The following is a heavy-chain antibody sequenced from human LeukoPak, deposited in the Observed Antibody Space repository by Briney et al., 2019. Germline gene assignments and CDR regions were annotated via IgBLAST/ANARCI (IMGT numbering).Heavy chain of an antibody. J-gene: IGHJ6*03. V-gene: IGHV3-48*03. Sequence: PGGSLRLSCAASGFTFSSYEMNWVRQAPGKGLEWVSYIDFSSSTITYADSVKGRFTISRDNAKNSLYLQMNSLRAEDTAVYYCARGRGPAYYYYYMDVWGNGTTVTISS. CDR1: GFTFSSYE. CDR3: ARGRGPAYYYYYMDV. D-gene: IGHD2-2*01. CDR2: IDFSSSTI.